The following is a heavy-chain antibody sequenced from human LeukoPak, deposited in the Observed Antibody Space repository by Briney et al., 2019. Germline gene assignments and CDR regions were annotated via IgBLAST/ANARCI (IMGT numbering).Heavy chain of an antibody. V-gene: IGHV1-8*01. CDR1: RYTFTSYD. D-gene: IGHD4-11*01. J-gene: IGHJ4*02. CDR2: MNPNSGNT. CDR3: AKPIDYSNYGPLGY. Sequence: ASVKVSCKASRYTFTSYDINWVRQATGQGLEWMGWMNPNSGNTGYAQKFQGRVTMTRNTPIRTAYMELSSLRSEDTAVYYCAKPIDYSNYGPLGYWGQGTLVTVSS.